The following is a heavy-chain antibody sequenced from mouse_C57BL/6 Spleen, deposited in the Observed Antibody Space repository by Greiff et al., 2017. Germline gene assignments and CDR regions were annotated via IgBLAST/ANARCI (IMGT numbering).Heavy chain of an antibody. J-gene: IGHJ2*01. V-gene: IGHV1-7*01. CDR1: GYTFTSYW. CDR2: INPSSGYT. CDR3: ARTFITTVVPFDY. D-gene: IGHD1-1*01. Sequence: QVHVKQSGAELAKPGASVKLSCKASGYTFTSYWMHWVKQRPGQGLEWIGYINPSSGYTKYNQKFKDKATLTADKSSSTAYMQLSSLTYEDSAVYYCARTFITTVVPFDYWGQGTTLTVSS.